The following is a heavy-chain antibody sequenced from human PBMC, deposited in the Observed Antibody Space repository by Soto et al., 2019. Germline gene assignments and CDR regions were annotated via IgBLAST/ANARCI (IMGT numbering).Heavy chain of an antibody. J-gene: IGHJ3*02. CDR3: SRSMGWRDTFDI. CDR2: ISGSGGST. CDR1: RFTFSSYS. V-gene: IGHV3-23*01. D-gene: IGHD3-10*01. Sequence: GGSLRLSCAASRFTFSSYSMSWVRQAPGKGLEWVSSISGSGGSTYYADSVKGRFTISRDNSKNTLYLQMNSLRAEDTAVYYCSRSMGWRDTFDIWGQGTMVTVSS.